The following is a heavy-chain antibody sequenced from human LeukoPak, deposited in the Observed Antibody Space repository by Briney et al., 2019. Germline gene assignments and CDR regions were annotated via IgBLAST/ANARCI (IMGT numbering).Heavy chain of an antibody. J-gene: IGHJ6*03. V-gene: IGHV4-59*01. Sequence: SETLSLTCTGSGVTISSYYWSWIRQPPGKGLEWFGYIYYSGSTNYNPSLKSRVTISVDTSKNQFSLKLSSVTAADTAVYYCARVYDFWSGYFYYYYMDVWGKGTTVTVSS. CDR1: GVTISSYY. CDR2: IYYSGST. D-gene: IGHD3-3*01. CDR3: ARVYDFWSGYFYYYYMDV.